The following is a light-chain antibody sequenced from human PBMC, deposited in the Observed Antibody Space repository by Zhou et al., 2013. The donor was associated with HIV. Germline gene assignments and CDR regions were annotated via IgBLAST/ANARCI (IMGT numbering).Light chain of an antibody. J-gene: IGKJ1*01. CDR3: QQYGISPVT. Sequence: EIVLTQSPGTLSLSPGERATLSCRASQSVSSDFFAWYQQKPGQAPRLLIYGASSRATGIPDRFSGSGSETDFTLTISRLEPEDFAVYYCQQYGISPVTFGQGTKVEVK. CDR1: QSVSSDF. CDR2: GAS. V-gene: IGKV3-20*01.